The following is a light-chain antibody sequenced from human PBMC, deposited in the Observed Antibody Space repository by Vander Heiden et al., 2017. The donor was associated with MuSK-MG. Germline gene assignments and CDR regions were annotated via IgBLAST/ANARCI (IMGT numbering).Light chain of an antibody. CDR2: DAS. J-gene: IGKJ5*01. CDR3: QQFNSYPT. V-gene: IGKV1-13*02. Sequence: AIQLTQSPSSLSASVGDRVTITCRASQGISSALAWYQQKPGKAPKLLIYDASRLESGVPSRFSGSGSGTDFTLTSSSLQPEDFATYYCQQFNSYPTFGQGTRLEIK. CDR1: QGISSA.